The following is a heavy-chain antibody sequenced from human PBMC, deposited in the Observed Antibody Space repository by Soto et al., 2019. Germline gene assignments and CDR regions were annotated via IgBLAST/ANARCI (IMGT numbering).Heavy chain of an antibody. D-gene: IGHD2-21*02. J-gene: IGHJ4*02. Sequence: EVQLVESGGGLVQPGGSLRLSCVASGFTFNDYWMHWVRQAPGKGLMWVSRLQTDGSHPDYADSVKGRFTISRDNAKNTLDLQMNNLRAEDTAVYYCARGGDPDYWGQGTMVTVSS. V-gene: IGHV3-74*01. CDR1: GFTFNDYW. CDR2: LQTDGSHP. CDR3: ARGGDPDY.